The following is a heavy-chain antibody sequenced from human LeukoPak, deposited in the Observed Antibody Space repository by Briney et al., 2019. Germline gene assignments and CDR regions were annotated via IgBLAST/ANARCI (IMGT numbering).Heavy chain of an antibody. CDR3: AKGLRVWGSYRPDAFDI. CDR1: GFTFDDYA. D-gene: IGHD3-16*02. J-gene: IGHJ3*02. CDR2: ISWNSGSI. Sequence: PGGSLRLSCAASGFTFDDYAMHWVRQAPGKGLEWVSGISWNSGSIGYADSVKGRFTISRDNAKNSLYLQMNSLRAEDMALYYCAKGLRVWGSYRPDAFDIWGQGTMVTVSS. V-gene: IGHV3-9*03.